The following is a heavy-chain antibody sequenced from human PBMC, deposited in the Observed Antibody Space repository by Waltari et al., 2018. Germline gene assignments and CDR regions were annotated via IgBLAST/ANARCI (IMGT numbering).Heavy chain of an antibody. Sequence: QVQLVESGGGVVQPGRSLRLSCVASGFTFSAHGMLWVRQAPGLGLEWVSLIWHDGTYNYYSYSVKGRFSISRDNSKNMVYLQMNGLRAEDTAVYFCASMATTSDFDYWGQGALVTVSS. CDR3: ASMATTSDFDY. J-gene: IGHJ4*02. D-gene: IGHD4-17*01. CDR1: GFTFSAHG. CDR2: IWHDGTYN. V-gene: IGHV3-33*01.